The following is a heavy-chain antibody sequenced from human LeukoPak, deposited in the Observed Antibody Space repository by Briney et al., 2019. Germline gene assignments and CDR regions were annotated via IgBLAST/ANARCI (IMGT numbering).Heavy chain of an antibody. CDR2: ISYDGSNK. D-gene: IGHD6-19*01. CDR3: AKDRGELQWLDDY. V-gene: IGHV3-30*18. Sequence: GGSLRLSCAASGFTFSSYGMHWVRQAPGKGLEWVAVISYDGSNKYYADSVEGRFTISRDNSKNTLYLQMNSLRAEDTAVYYCAKDRGELQWLDDYWGQGTLVTVSS. CDR1: GFTFSSYG. J-gene: IGHJ4*02.